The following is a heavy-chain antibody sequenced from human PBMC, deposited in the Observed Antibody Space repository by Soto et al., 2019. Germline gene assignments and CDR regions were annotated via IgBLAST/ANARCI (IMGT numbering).Heavy chain of an antibody. CDR1: GGSISSYY. CDR3: ARYNDYGDAFDI. CDR2: INYSGGT. Sequence: SETLSLTCTVSGGSISSYYWSWIRQPPGKGLEWIGYINYSGGTNYNPSLKSRVTISVDTSKNQFSLKLSSVTAADTAVYYCARYNDYGDAFDIWGQGTMVTVSS. V-gene: IGHV4-59*01. J-gene: IGHJ3*02. D-gene: IGHD4-17*01.